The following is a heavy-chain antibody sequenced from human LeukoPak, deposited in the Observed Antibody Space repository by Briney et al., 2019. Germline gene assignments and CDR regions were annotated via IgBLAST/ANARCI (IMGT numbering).Heavy chain of an antibody. CDR2: INSDGSTK. CDR1: GFDFSSYW. V-gene: IGHV3-74*03. J-gene: IGHJ3*02. Sequence: GGSLRLSCAASGFDFSSYWMHWVRQAPGKGLVWVSRINSDGSTKTYADSVKGRFTISRDNAKHTLYLQMNTLRAEDTAVYYCARKSVGATFAFDIWGRGTMVTVSS. CDR3: ARKSVGATFAFDI. D-gene: IGHD1-26*01.